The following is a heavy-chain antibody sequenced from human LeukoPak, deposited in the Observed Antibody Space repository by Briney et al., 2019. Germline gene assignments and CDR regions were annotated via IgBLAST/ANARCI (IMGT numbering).Heavy chain of an antibody. J-gene: IGHJ4*02. V-gene: IGHV3-30*04. D-gene: IGHD3-22*01. CDR2: ILYDGRNK. CDR1: GFIFNTYS. Sequence: GGSLRLSCAVSGFIFNTYSMHWVRQAPGKGLEWVAAILYDGRNKYHADSVKGRFTISRDNSENALYLQMSSLRVEDTAVYYCARALETYYYDSSESPPFYFDYWGQGILVTVDS. CDR3: ARALETYYYDSSESPPFYFDY.